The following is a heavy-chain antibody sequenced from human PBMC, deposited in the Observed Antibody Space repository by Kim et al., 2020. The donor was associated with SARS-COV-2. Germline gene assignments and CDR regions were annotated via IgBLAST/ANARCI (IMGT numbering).Heavy chain of an antibody. V-gene: IGHV3-30*18. D-gene: IGHD2-2*02. CDR3: AKAGVVVPAAILLGSPNWFDP. CDR1: GFTFSSYG. Sequence: GGSLRLSCAASGFTFSSYGMHWVRQAPGKGLEWVAVISYDGSNKYYADSVKGRFTISRDNSKNTLYLQMNSLRAEDTAVYYCAKAGVVVPAAILLGSPNWFDPWGQGTLVTVSS. CDR2: ISYDGSNK. J-gene: IGHJ5*02.